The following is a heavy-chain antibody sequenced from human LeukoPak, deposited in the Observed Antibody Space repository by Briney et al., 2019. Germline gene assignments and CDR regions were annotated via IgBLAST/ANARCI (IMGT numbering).Heavy chain of an antibody. J-gene: IGHJ6*04. D-gene: IGHD3-3*01. V-gene: IGHV1-8*01. Sequence: ASVKVSCKASGYTFARYDIIWVRQATGQGLEWMGWMNPNSGNTGYAQKFQGRVTMTKNTSITTAYMELNSLRSEDTAVYYCARALSWSTDSYLWMAVCSKGTTVTVSS. CDR2: MNPNSGNT. CDR3: ARALSWSTDSYLWMAV. CDR1: GYTFARYD.